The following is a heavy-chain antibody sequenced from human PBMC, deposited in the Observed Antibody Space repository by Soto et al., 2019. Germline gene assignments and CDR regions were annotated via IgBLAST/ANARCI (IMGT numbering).Heavy chain of an antibody. J-gene: IGHJ3*02. V-gene: IGHV1-2*02. CDR1: GYTFTGYY. Sequence: ASVKVSCKASGYTFTGYYMQWVRQAPGQGLEWMGWLNPNSGGTNYAQKFQGRVTMTRVTSISTAYMELRRLRSDDTAVYSCERGISPKYCSGTTCYALGAFDISGQGTMVTMSS. CDR2: LNPNSGGT. D-gene: IGHD2-2*01. CDR3: ERGISPKYCSGTTCYALGAFDI.